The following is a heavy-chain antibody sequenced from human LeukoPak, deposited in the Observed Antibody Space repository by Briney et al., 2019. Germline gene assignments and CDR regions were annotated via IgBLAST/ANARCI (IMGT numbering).Heavy chain of an antibody. V-gene: IGHV3-48*01. Sequence: GRSLRLSCAASAFTFSTYSMNWVRQAPGKGLEWLSYISSGSGTIYYADSVKGRFTISRDNAKNSLYLQMNSLRAEDTAVYYCARERVTVAGDYWGQGTLVTVSP. J-gene: IGHJ4*02. CDR3: ARERVTVAGDY. CDR1: AFTFSTYS. D-gene: IGHD6-19*01. CDR2: ISSGSGTI.